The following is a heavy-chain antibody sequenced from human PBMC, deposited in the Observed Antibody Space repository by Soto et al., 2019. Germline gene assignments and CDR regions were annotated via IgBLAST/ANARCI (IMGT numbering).Heavy chain of an antibody. CDR2: TSQGEGT. Sequence: QVQLQQWGAGLLKPSETLSLTCAIYGGSFSDYYGSWFRQPPGMGLEWIGETSQGEGTKYNRSLKSRVIISVDTSKNQVSLTLTSVTGEDTSIYYCATGIDRAKVGYWGQGNLVTVYS. D-gene: IGHD3-22*01. CDR1: GGSFSDYY. V-gene: IGHV4-34*01. J-gene: IGHJ4*02. CDR3: ATGIDRAKVGY.